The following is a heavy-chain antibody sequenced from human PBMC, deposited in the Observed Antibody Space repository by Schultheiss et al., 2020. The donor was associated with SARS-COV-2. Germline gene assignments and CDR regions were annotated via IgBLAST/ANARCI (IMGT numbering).Heavy chain of an antibody. V-gene: IGHV3-74*01. D-gene: IGHD3-10*01. Sequence: GESLKISCAASGFTFSSYWMHWVRQAPGKGLVWVSRINSDGSSTSYADSVKGRFTISRDNAKNSLYLQMNSLRAEDTAVYYCARALGYYYGSGRGGWGQGTLVTVSS. J-gene: IGHJ4*02. CDR1: GFTFSSYW. CDR3: ARALGYYYGSGRGG. CDR2: INSDGSST.